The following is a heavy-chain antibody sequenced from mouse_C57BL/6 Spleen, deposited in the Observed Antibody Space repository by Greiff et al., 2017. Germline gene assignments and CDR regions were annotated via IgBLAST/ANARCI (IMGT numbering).Heavy chain of an antibody. D-gene: IGHD4-1*01. CDR1: GFNIKDYY. CDR2: IDPEDGET. Sequence: VQLQQSGAELVKPGASVKLSCTASGFNIKDYYMHWVKQRTEQGLEWIGRIDPEDGETKYDPKFQGKATITADTSSNTAYLQLSSLTSEDTAVYYCARRGNWVFDYWGQGTTLTVSS. V-gene: IGHV14-2*01. CDR3: ARRGNWVFDY. J-gene: IGHJ2*01.